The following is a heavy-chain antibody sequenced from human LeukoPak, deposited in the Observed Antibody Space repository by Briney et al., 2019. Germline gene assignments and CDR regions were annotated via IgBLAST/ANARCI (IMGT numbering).Heavy chain of an antibody. Sequence: SETLSLTCAVYGGSFSGYYWSWIRQPPGKGLEWIGEINHSGSTNYNPSLKSRVTISVDTSKNQFSLKLSSVTAADTAVYYCARLTIFGVVITGFNWFDPWGQGTLVTVSS. CDR1: GGSFSGYY. J-gene: IGHJ5*02. V-gene: IGHV4-34*01. D-gene: IGHD3-3*01. CDR2: INHSGST. CDR3: ARLTIFGVVITGFNWFDP.